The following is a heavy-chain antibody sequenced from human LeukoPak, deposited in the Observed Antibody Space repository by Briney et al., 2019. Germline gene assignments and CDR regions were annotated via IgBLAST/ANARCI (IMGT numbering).Heavy chain of an antibody. D-gene: IGHD3-9*01. CDR3: ARDNYDILTGYHDFNY. Sequence: GASVKVSCKASGDTFTAYYMHWVRQAPGQGLEWMGRINPNNGGTNYAQKFQGGVTMTRDTSISTAYMDLSRLRSDDTAVHYCARDNYDILTGYHDFNYWGQGTLVTVSS. V-gene: IGHV1-2*06. CDR1: GDTFTAYY. CDR2: INPNNGGT. J-gene: IGHJ4*02.